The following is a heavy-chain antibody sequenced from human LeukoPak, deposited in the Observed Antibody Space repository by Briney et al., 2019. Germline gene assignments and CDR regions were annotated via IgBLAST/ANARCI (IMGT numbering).Heavy chain of an antibody. CDR3: AKDRLKWELPGGFDY. D-gene: IGHD1-26*01. J-gene: IGHJ4*02. Sequence: GGSLRLPCAAWGFTLRSYGMHWVRHARGKGREGVAFMRYDGSNKYYADSVNGRFTISRDNSKNTLYLQMNSLRAEDTAVYYCAKDRLKWELPGGFDYWGQGTLVTVS. CDR2: MRYDGSNK. V-gene: IGHV3-30*02. CDR1: GFTLRSYG.